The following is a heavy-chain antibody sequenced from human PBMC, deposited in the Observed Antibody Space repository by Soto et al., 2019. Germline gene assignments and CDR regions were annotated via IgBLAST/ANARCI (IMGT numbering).Heavy chain of an antibody. V-gene: IGHV1-8*01. J-gene: IGHJ5*02. CDR2: MNPNSGNT. Sequence: GASVKVSCKASGYTFTSYDINWVRQATGQGLEWMGWMNPNSGNTGYAQKFQGRVTMTRNTSISTAYMELSSLRSEDPAVYYCARVLSLYSSGWYKGNNWFDPWGQGTLVTVSS. CDR3: ARVLSLYSSGWYKGNNWFDP. CDR1: GYTFTSYD. D-gene: IGHD6-19*01.